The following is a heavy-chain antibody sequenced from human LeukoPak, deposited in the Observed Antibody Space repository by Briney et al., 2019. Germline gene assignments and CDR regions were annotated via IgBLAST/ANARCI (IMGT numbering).Heavy chain of an antibody. Sequence: SETLSLTCAVYGVSFSGYYWSWIRQPPGKGLEWIGEINHSGSTNYNPSLKSRVTISVDTSKNQFSLKLSSVTAADTAVYYCARVIAAVARGRYAFDIWGQGTMVTVSS. J-gene: IGHJ3*02. CDR3: ARVIAAVARGRYAFDI. CDR1: GVSFSGYY. CDR2: INHSGST. V-gene: IGHV4-34*01. D-gene: IGHD6-13*01.